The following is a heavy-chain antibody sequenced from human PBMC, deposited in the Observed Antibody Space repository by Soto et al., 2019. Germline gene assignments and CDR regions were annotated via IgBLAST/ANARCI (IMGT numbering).Heavy chain of an antibody. J-gene: IGHJ6*02. Sequence: PGGSLRLSCAASGFTFSDYYMSWIRQAPGKGLEWVSYISSSGSTIYYADSVKGRFTISRDNAKNSLYLQMNSLRAEDTAVYYCSRDLRMATTYYYCMDVWGQGTTVTVSS. CDR2: ISSSGSTI. V-gene: IGHV3-11*01. CDR1: GFTFSDYY. CDR3: SRDLRMATTYYYCMDV. D-gene: IGHD5-12*01.